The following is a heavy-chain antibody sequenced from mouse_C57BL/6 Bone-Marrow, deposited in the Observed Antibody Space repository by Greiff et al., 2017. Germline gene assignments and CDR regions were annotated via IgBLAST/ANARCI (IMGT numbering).Heavy chain of an antibody. V-gene: IGHV1-62-3*01. J-gene: IGHJ2*01. CDR3: AREGDDYDGSFDY. CDR2: IKTNSGGT. D-gene: IGHD2-4*01. CDR1: GYTFTSYW. Sequence: QVQLQQPGAELVKPGASVKLSSKASGYTFTSYWMHWVKQRPGRGLEWVGRIKTNSGGTKYNEKFTSQATLTVDNPSSTAYMQLTSLTSEDSAGDYCAREGDDYDGSFDYWGQGTTLTVSS.